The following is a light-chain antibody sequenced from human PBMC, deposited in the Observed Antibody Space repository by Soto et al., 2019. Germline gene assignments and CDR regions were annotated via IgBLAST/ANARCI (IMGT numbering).Light chain of an antibody. CDR3: HQLNSYPIAT. CDR1: QDISSY. J-gene: IGKJ4*01. Sequence: EIQWTQSPSSLSASVGDRVTITCRASQDISSYLAWYQQKPGKAPKLLIYAASTLQSGVPSSFSGSGSGREISLTISSLQHADFAAHYCHQLNSYPIATFGGGTKVDIK. V-gene: IGKV1-9*01. CDR2: AAS.